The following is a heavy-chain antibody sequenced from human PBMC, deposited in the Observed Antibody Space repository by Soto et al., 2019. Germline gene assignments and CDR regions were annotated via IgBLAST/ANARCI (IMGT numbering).Heavy chain of an antibody. J-gene: IGHJ1*01. Sequence: QVQLVQSGAEVKKPGASVKVSCKASGYTFTSYRISWVRQAPGQGLEWMGWISAYNGNTNYAQKLQGRVTMTTDTSTSTAYMELRSLRSDDTAVYYCARDISSGSYLLYFQHWGQGTLVTVSS. D-gene: IGHD1-26*01. V-gene: IGHV1-18*01. CDR2: ISAYNGNT. CDR3: ARDISSGSYLLYFQH. CDR1: GYTFTSYR.